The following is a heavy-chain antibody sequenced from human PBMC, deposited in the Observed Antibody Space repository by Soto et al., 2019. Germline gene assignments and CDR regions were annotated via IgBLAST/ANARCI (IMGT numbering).Heavy chain of an antibody. V-gene: IGHV3-33*01. Sequence: QVQLVESGGGVVQPGRSLRLSCAASGFTFSSYGMHWVRQAPGKGLEWVAVIWYDGSNKYYADSVKGRFTISRDNSKNTLYLQMNSLRAEDTAVYHCARDSIRLAVAGYFDYWGQGTLVTVSS. J-gene: IGHJ4*02. CDR3: ARDSIRLAVAGYFDY. CDR1: GFTFSSYG. CDR2: IWYDGSNK. D-gene: IGHD6-19*01.